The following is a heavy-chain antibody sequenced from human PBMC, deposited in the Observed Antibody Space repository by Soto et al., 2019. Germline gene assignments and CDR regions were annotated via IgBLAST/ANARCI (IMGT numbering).Heavy chain of an antibody. D-gene: IGHD3-3*01. CDR3: AYHFGKAYYYYYGMDV. J-gene: IGHJ6*02. CDR2: IIPIFGTA. V-gene: IGHV1-69*01. Sequence: KVSCKASGGTFSRYAISWERQAPGQGLEWMGGIIPIFGTANYAQKFHGSVTITADESTSTAYMELSSLRSEDTAVYYCAYHFGKAYYYYYGMDVSGQGTAVTVSS. CDR1: GGTFSRYA.